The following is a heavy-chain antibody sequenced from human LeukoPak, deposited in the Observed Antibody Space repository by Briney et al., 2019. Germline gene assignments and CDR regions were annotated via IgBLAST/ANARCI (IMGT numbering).Heavy chain of an antibody. CDR3: ARHSDVIGAI. CDR2: IYPRDSDT. Sequence: PGESLNISCTASGYTFTHQWIGWVRQTSGSGLEWMGIIYPRDSDTRYSPSFQGHVSISADTSINTAYLEWSRLEASDTAIYYCARHSDVIGAIWGQGTLVTVSS. D-gene: IGHD3-10*01. V-gene: IGHV5-51*01. J-gene: IGHJ4*02. CDR1: GYTFTHQW.